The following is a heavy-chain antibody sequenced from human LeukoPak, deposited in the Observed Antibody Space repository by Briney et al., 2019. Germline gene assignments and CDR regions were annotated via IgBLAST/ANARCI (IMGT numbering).Heavy chain of an antibody. D-gene: IGHD3-16*01. J-gene: IGHJ4*02. CDR1: GFTVSSIY. V-gene: IGHV3-53*01. CDR3: ARDVFFEY. Sequence: GSLRLSCAASGFTVSSIYMSWVRQAPGKGLEWVSVIYSGGNTYYADSVKGRFTNSRDNSKNTLYLQMNSLRAEDTAVYYCARDVFFEYWGEGTLVTVSS. CDR2: IYSGGNT.